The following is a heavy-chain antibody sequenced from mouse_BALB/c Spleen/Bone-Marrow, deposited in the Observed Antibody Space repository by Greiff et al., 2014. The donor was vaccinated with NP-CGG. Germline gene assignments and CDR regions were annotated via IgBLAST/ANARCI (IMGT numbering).Heavy chain of an antibody. Sequence: EVKLMESGGGLVQPGGSLKLSCAASGFDFSRYWMTWVRQAPGKGLEWIGEINPDSSTISYTPSLEDKFIISRDNAKNTLYLQMSKVRSEDTALYYCAGNGYYGWIAYWGQGTLVTVSA. D-gene: IGHD2-3*01. CDR3: AGNGYYGWIAY. CDR2: INPDSSTI. V-gene: IGHV4-1*02. CDR1: GFDFSRYW. J-gene: IGHJ3*01.